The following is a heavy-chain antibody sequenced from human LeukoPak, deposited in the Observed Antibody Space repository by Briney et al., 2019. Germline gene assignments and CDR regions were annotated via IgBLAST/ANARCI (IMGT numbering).Heavy chain of an antibody. CDR2: IANNGDL. Sequence: PSETLSLTCTVSGASITSSYWSWIRQSPGRGLECIGYIANNGDLNYNPSLRSRVTISMDTSKNQFSLRLTSVTAADTALYFCAKTVRLFEYWGQGALVTVSS. CDR3: AKTVRLFEY. CDR1: GASITSSY. J-gene: IGHJ4*02. V-gene: IGHV4-59*08. D-gene: IGHD4-17*01.